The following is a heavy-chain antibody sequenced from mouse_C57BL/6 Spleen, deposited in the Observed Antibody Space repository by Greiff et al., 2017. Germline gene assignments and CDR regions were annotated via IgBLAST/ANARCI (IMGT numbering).Heavy chain of an antibody. CDR2: IDPENGDT. V-gene: IGHV14-4*01. CDR1: GFNIKDDY. J-gene: IGHJ4*01. D-gene: IGHD3-1*01. CDR3: TTSGAMDY. Sequence: EVKLQESGAELVRPGASVKLSCTASGFNIKDDYMHWVKQRPEQGLEWIGWIDPENGDTEYASKFQGKATITADTSSNTAYLQLSSLTSEDTAVYYCTTSGAMDYWGQGTSVTVSS.